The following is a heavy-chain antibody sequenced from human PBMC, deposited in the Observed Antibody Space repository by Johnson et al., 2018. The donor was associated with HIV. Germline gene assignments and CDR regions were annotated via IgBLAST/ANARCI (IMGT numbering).Heavy chain of an antibody. CDR2: ITWNSGEI. CDR3: AKVKSWGLDAFDI. CDR1: GFTFDDYA. Sequence: VQLVESGGGLVQPGRSLRLSCVASGFTFDDYAMHWVRQAPGRGLEWVSGITWNSGEIDYADSVEGRFTISRDNTKNSLYLQMNSLRAEDMALYYCAKVKSWGLDAFDIWGKGTMVTVSS. D-gene: IGHD7-27*01. V-gene: IGHV3-9*03. J-gene: IGHJ3*02.